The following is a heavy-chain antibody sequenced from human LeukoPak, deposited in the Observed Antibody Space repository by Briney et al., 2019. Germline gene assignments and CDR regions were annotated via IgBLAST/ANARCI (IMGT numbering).Heavy chain of an antibody. J-gene: IGHJ4*02. CDR3: ARELHQWLARHFDY. V-gene: IGHV4-39*07. CDR2: IYYSGST. Sequence: PSETLSLTCTVSGGSISSSSYYWGWIRQPPGKGLEWIGSIYYSGSTYYNPSLKSRVTISVDTSKNQFSLKLSSVTAADTAVYYCARELHQWLARHFDYWGQGTLVTVSS. D-gene: IGHD6-19*01. CDR1: GGSISSSSYY.